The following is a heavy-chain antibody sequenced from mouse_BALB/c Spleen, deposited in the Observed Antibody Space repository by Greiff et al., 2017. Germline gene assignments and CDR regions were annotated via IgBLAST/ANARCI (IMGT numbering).Heavy chain of an antibody. CDR1: GFSLTSYG. Sequence: VQRVESGPGLVQPSQSLSITCTVSGFSLTSYGVHWVRQSPGKGLEWLGVIWSGGSTDYNAAFISRLSISKDNSKSQVFFKMNSLQANDTAIYYCARAYYGNPYAMDYWGQGTSVTVSS. D-gene: IGHD2-10*01. J-gene: IGHJ4*01. CDR2: IWSGGST. CDR3: ARAYYGNPYAMDY. V-gene: IGHV2-2*02.